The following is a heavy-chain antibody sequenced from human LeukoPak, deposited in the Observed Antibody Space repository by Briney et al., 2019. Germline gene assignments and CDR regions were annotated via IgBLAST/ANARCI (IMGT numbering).Heavy chain of an antibody. CDR3: ARDPSTGLLYYYYYYMDV. CDR1: GYTFTSYG. J-gene: IGHJ6*03. V-gene: IGHV1-18*01. Sequence: GASVTVSCKASGYTFTSYGISWVRQAPGQGLEWMGWISAYNGNTNYAQKLQGRVTMTTDTSTSTAYMELRSLRSDDTAVYYCARDPSTGLLYYYYYYMDVWGKGTTVTVFS. D-gene: IGHD3-22*01. CDR2: ISAYNGNT.